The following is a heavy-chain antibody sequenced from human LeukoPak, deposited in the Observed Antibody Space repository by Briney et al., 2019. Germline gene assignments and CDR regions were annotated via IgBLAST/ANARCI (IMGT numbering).Heavy chain of an antibody. Sequence: ASVKISCKASGYTFTSYDINWVRQATGQGLVWMGWMKPNSGNTGYAQKFQGRVTMTRNTSISTAYMELSSLRSEDTAVYYCARRSQAGGTGIGYWGQGTLVTVSS. CDR1: GYTFTSYD. CDR2: MKPNSGNT. V-gene: IGHV1-8*01. J-gene: IGHJ4*02. CDR3: ARRSQAGGTGIGY. D-gene: IGHD6-19*01.